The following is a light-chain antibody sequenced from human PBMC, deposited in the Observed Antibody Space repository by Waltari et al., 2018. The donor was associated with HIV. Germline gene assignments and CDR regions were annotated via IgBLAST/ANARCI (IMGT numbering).Light chain of an antibody. Sequence: SYELTQPSSVSVSPGQTARITCSGDVFATQFRRWFQQKPGQAPDLVIYKDSGRPSGIPDRFSGSSSETTVTLTISGAQVEDEADYYCYSAADNNLGVFGGGTKLTVL. CDR1: VFATQF. J-gene: IGLJ2*01. CDR3: YSAADNNLGV. CDR2: KDS. V-gene: IGLV3-27*01.